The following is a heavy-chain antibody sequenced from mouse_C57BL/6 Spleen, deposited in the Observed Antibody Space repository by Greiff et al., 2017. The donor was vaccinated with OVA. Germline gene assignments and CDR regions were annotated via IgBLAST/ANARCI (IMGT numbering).Heavy chain of an antibody. CDR2: INYDGSST. D-gene: IGHD3-2*02. CDR1: GFTFSDYY. CDR3: ARGQAYYAMDY. J-gene: IGHJ4*01. Sequence: EVHLVESEGGLVQPGSSMKLSCTASGFTFSDYYMAWVRQVPEKGLEWVANINYDGSSTYYLDSLKSRFIISRDNAKNILYLQMSSLKSEDTATYYCARGQAYYAMDYWGQGTSVTVSS. V-gene: IGHV5-16*01.